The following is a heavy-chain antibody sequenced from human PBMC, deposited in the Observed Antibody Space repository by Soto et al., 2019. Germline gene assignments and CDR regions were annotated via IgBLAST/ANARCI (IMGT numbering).Heavy chain of an antibody. J-gene: IGHJ6*02. Sequence: QVQLQESGPGLVKPSQTQSLTCTVSGGSISSGGYYWSWIRQHPGKGLEWIGYIYYSGSTYYNPSLKSRVTISVDTSKNQFSLKLSSVTAADTAVYYCARAMIYDFWSGYLYYYYGMDVWGQGTTVTVSS. CDR1: GGSISSGGYY. D-gene: IGHD3-3*01. CDR2: IYYSGST. CDR3: ARAMIYDFWSGYLYYYYGMDV. V-gene: IGHV4-31*03.